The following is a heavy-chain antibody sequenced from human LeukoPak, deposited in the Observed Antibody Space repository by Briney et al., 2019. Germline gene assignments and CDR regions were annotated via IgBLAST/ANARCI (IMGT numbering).Heavy chain of an antibody. CDR1: GFTFSDYY. D-gene: IGHD6-13*01. J-gene: IGHJ4*02. CDR2: ISGSGSHT. Sequence: PGGSLRLSCAASGFTFSDYYMSWIRQAPGQGLEWLSYISGSGSHTTYAESVRGRFTISRDNAKNSLSLQVNSLRADDTAVYYCARVGSTVAAGTPDYWGQGTLVTVSS. CDR3: ARVGSTVAAGTPDY. V-gene: IGHV3-11*06.